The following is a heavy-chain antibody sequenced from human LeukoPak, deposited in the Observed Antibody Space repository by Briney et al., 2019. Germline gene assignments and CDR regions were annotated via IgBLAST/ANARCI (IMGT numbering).Heavy chain of an antibody. Sequence: GGSLRLSCTGSGFTFSYYGIHWVRQAPGKGLEWVAFIRYGGRINEYYADSVKGRFTISRDNPKNTLYLQMNSLRAEDTAVYYCARLYCGGDCYSGYFQHWGQGTMVTVSS. J-gene: IGHJ3*01. CDR3: ARLYCGGDCYSGYFQH. CDR2: IRYGGRINE. CDR1: GFTFSYYG. V-gene: IGHV3-30*02. D-gene: IGHD2-21*02.